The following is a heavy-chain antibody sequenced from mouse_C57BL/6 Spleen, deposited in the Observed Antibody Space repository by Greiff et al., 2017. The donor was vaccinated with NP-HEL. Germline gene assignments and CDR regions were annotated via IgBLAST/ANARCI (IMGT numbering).Heavy chain of an antibody. V-gene: IGHV1-64*01. D-gene: IGHD2-4*01. CDR2: IHPNSGST. CDR3: ARSGYDFVMDY. J-gene: IGHJ4*01. Sequence: VQLQQPGAELVKPGASVKLSCKASGYTFTSYWMHWVKQRPGQGLEWIGMIHPNSGSTNYNEKFKSKATLTVDKSSSTAYMQLSSLTSEDSAVYYCARSGYDFVMDYWGQGTSVTVSS. CDR1: GYTFTSYW.